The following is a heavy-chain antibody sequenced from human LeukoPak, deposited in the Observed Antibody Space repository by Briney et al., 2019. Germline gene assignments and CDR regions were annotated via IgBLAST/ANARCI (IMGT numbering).Heavy chain of an antibody. J-gene: IGHJ4*02. D-gene: IGHD4-23*01. V-gene: IGHV4-34*01. Sequence: SETLSLTCAVYGGSFSGYYWSWIRQPPGKGLEWIGEINHSGSTNYNPSLKSRVTISVDTSKNQFSLKLRSVTAADTAVYYCASSYGGNSGYWGQGTLVTVSS. CDR3: ASSYGGNSGY. CDR1: GGSFSGYY. CDR2: INHSGST.